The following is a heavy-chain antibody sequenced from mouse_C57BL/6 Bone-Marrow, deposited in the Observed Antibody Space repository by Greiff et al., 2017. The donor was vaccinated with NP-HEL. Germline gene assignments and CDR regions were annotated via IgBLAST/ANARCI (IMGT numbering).Heavy chain of an antibody. CDR3: ARRYYGSSYPAWFAY. D-gene: IGHD1-1*01. Sequence: EVMLVESGGDLVKPGGSLKLSCAASGFTFSSYGMSWVRQTPDKRLEWVATISSGGSSTYYPDSVNGRFTLSRDNAKNTLYLQMSSLKSEDTAMYYCARRYYGSSYPAWFAYWGQGTLVTVSA. J-gene: IGHJ3*01. CDR1: GFTFSSYG. V-gene: IGHV5-6*02. CDR2: ISSGGSST.